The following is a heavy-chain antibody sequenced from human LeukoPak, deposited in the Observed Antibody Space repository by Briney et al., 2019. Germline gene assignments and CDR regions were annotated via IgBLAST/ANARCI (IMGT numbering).Heavy chain of an antibody. CDR3: ARVRGSAFDM. D-gene: IGHD3-10*01. CDR1: GFTFSYYW. Sequence: GGSLRLSCAASGFTFSYYWTHWVRQAPGKGLVWVSRVNSDGRSTDYADSVKGRFTISRDNARNTVYLQMNSLRGEDMAVYYCARVRGSAFDMWGQGTMVTVSS. V-gene: IGHV3-74*01. J-gene: IGHJ3*02. CDR2: VNSDGRST.